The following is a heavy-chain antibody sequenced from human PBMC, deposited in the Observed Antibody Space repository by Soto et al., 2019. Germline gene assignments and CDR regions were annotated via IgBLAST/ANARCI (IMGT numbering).Heavy chain of an antibody. J-gene: IGHJ6*02. CDR2: MFYSGLT. Sequence: SETLSLTCSVSGYPVTSSDYYWAWIRQPPGKGLEWIGSMFYSGLTYYNPSLKSRVTLSVDTSKNQLSVRLNSVTAADTAVYYCAPLSVSLSGPYGIHVWGQGTTVTVSS. D-gene: IGHD2-15*01. CDR3: APLSVSLSGPYGIHV. V-gene: IGHV4-39*01. CDR1: GYPVTSSDYY.